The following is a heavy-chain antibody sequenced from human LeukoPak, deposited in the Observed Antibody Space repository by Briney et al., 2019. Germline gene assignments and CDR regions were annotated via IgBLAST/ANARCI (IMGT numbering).Heavy chain of an antibody. CDR3: ASSYYDSSGYLGN. CDR1: GFTFSDYY. D-gene: IGHD3-22*01. CDR2: ISSSGSSI. J-gene: IGHJ4*02. Sequence: GSLRLSCAASGFTFSDYYMSWMHQAPGKGLAWVSYISSSGSSIYYADSVKGRFTISRDNAKNSLYLQMNSLRAEDTAVYYCASSYYDSSGYLGNWGQGTLVTVSS. V-gene: IGHV3-11*01.